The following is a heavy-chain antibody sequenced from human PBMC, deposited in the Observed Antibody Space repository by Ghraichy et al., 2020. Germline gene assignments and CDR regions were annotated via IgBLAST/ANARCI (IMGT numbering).Heavy chain of an antibody. CDR3: ARDGVPRVSYYYYYGMDV. D-gene: IGHD2-8*01. CDR2: ISYDGSNK. J-gene: IGHJ6*02. CDR1: GFTFSSYA. Sequence: GGSLRLSCAASGFTFSSYAMHWVRQAPGKGLEWVAVISYDGSNKYYADSVKGRFTISRDNSKNTLYLQMNSLRAEDTAVYYCARDGVPRVSYYYYYGMDVWGLGTTVTVSS. V-gene: IGHV3-30-3*01.